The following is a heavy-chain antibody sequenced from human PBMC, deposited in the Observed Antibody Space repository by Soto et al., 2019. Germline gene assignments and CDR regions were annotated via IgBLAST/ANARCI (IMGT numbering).Heavy chain of an antibody. CDR1: EGPRKSRTDY. CDR3: ARAALVPEGLYYYYHGIDV. CDR2: IYYSVST. Sequence: LSITCNVPEGPRKSRTDYCSWIRKPPWKGLEWIGYIYYSVSTYYNPSLKSRVTISVDTSNNQFSLRLSFVTAADTAVYYCARAALVPEGLYYYYHGIDVWGPGSTVT. V-gene: IGHV4-31*03. D-gene: IGHD2-2*01. J-gene: IGHJ6*02.